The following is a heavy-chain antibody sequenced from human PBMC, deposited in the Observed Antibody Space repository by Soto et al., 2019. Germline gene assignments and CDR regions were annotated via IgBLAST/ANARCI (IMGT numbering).Heavy chain of an antibody. V-gene: IGHV2-5*01. J-gene: IGHJ4*02. CDR1: GFSLGTTGVG. CDR3: AHRGGAAVGLYYFDY. Sequence: ESGPTLVNPTHTLTLTCTFSGFSLGTTGVGVSWIRKRPGKALEWLALIYWHDDKRYSPSLKSRLTITKDTSKNQVVLTMTNMDLVDTATYYCAHRGGAAVGLYYFDYWGQGALVTVSS. CDR2: IYWHDDK. D-gene: IGHD6-13*01.